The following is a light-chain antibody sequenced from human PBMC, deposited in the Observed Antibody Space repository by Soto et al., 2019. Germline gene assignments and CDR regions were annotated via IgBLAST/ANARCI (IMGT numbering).Light chain of an antibody. J-gene: IGLJ1*01. CDR1: SGDVGGYDY. CDR3: NSYTSRGTKV. V-gene: IGLV2-14*01. CDR2: EVS. Sequence: QSALTQPASVSGSPGQSITISCTGTSGDVGGYDYVSWYQQSPGKAPKLIIYEVSKRPSGVTNRFSGSKSDNTASLTISGLQAEDEADYYCNSYTSRGTKVFGTGTKVTVL.